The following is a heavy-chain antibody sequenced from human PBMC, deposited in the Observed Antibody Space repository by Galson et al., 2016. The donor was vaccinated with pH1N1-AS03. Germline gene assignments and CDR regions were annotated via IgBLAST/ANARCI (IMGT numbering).Heavy chain of an antibody. V-gene: IGHV3-11*06. CDR2: ISSGSTYT. CDR1: GFTLSDYY. J-gene: IGHJ6*03. Sequence: SLRLSCAASGFTLSDYYMSWTRQAPGKGLEWVSYISSGSTYTNYADSLKGRFTIARDNGKNSAYLQMNSLRAEDTAVYFCASDSDYMDVWGKGTTVTVSS. CDR3: ASDSDYMDV.